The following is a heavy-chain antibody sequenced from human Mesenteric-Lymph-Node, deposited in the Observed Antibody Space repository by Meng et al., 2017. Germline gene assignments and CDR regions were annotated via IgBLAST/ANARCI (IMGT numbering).Heavy chain of an antibody. CDR3: ARGPSSSKTYYFDY. Sequence: HVELQEPGPGLVKPSQTLSPPLPVSGGSISSGGYSWSWIRQHPGKGLEWIGYIYYSGSTYYNPSLKSLVTISVDTSKNQFSLKLSSVTAADTAVYYCARGPSSSKTYYFDYWGQGTLVTVSS. CDR2: IYYSGST. J-gene: IGHJ4*02. V-gene: IGHV4-31*01. CDR1: GGSISSGGYS. D-gene: IGHD6-13*01.